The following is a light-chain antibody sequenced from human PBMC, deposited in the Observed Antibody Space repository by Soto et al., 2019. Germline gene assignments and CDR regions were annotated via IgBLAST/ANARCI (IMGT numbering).Light chain of an antibody. CDR3: SSYVTSNNLRV. CDR2: EVN. V-gene: IGLV2-8*01. Sequence: QSVLTQPPSASGSPGQSVTISCTGSSSDIGTYKYVSWYQQHPGKAPKLIIYEVNERPSGVPDRFSGSKSGNTACLTVSGLRAEDEADYYCSSYVTSNNLRVFGTGTKVTVL. J-gene: IGLJ1*01. CDR1: SSDIGTYKY.